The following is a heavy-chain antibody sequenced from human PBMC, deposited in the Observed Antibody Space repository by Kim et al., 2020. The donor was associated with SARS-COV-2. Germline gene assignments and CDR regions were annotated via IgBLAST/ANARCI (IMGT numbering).Heavy chain of an antibody. CDR1: GFTFSSYS. V-gene: IGHV3-21*01. CDR3: ARGVGYYDILTGYYTNWFDP. D-gene: IGHD3-9*01. Sequence: GGSLRLSCAASGFTFSSYSMNWVRQAPGKGLEWVSSISSSSSYIYYADSVKGRFTISRDNAKNSLYLQMNSLRAEDTAVYYCARGVGYYDILTGYYTNWFDPWGQGTLVTVSS. J-gene: IGHJ5*02. CDR2: ISSSSSYI.